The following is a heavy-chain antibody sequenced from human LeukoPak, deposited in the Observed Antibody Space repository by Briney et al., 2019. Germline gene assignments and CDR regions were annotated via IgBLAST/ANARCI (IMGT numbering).Heavy chain of an antibody. CDR1: GFTFSNAW. V-gene: IGHV3-15*01. J-gene: IGHJ6*03. CDR2: IKSKTDGGTT. D-gene: IGHD2-2*01. CDR3: TTDRRGYCSSTSCLLWGSYYYYMDV. Sequence: GESLRLTCAASGFTFSNAWMSWVRQAPGKGLEWVGRIKSKTDGGTTDYAAPVKGRFTISRDDSKNTLYLQMNSLKTEDTAVYYSTTDRRGYCSSTSCLLWGSYYYYMDVWGKGTTVTVSS.